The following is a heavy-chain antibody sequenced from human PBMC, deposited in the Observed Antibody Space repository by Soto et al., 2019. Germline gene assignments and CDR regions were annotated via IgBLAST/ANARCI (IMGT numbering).Heavy chain of an antibody. D-gene: IGHD5-18*01. CDR2: VYHSGST. J-gene: IGHJ4*02. Sequence: SETLSLTCAVSGTSISSTFWWTWVRQPPGKGLEWIGEVYHSGSTKYNPSLKSRVTISVDKSKNQFSLELSSVTAADTAVYYCARHRYSYGVYYFDYWGQGTLVTVSS. CDR1: GTSISSTFW. V-gene: IGHV4-4*02. CDR3: ARHRYSYGVYYFDY.